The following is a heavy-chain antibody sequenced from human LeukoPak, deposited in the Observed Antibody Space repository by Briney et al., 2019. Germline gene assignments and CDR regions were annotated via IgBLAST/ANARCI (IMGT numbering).Heavy chain of an antibody. Sequence: GGSLRLSCAASGFSFSAYWMTWVRQAPGTGLEWVANINPAGTETYYVDPVKGRFTISRDNAKNLLYLQMNSLRAEDTAVYYCARLGYVAAFDLWGKGTLVTF. V-gene: IGHV3-7*01. CDR1: GFSFSAYW. D-gene: IGHD2-8*01. CDR3: ARLGYVAAFDL. CDR2: INPAGTET. J-gene: IGHJ4*02.